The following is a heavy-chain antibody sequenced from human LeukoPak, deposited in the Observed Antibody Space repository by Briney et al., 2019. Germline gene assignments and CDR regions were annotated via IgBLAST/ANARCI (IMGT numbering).Heavy chain of an antibody. Sequence: SETLSLTCAVSGGSISSGGYSWSWIRQPPGKGLEWIGYIYHSGSTYYNPSLKSRVTISVDRSKNQFSLKLSSVTAADTAVYYCARVDSSSSDYYYYYMDVWGKGTTVTVSS. J-gene: IGHJ6*03. CDR1: GGSISSGGYS. V-gene: IGHV4-30-2*01. CDR3: ARVDSSSSDYYYYYMDV. CDR2: IYHSGST. D-gene: IGHD6-6*01.